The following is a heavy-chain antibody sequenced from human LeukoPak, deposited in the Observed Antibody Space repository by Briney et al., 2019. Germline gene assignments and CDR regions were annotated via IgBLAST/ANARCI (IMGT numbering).Heavy chain of an antibody. CDR3: TRKLRLDEH. V-gene: IGHV1-8*02. Sequence: GASVKVSCKASGYSFTGYFMQWVRQASGQGLEWMGYMDPNSGHTEFARKFQGRVTMTGDTSTSTAYMEPSSLTPDDTAIYYCTRKLRLDEHWGQGTLVAVSS. D-gene: IGHD1-7*01. CDR1: GYSFTGYF. CDR2: MDPNSGHT. J-gene: IGHJ4*02.